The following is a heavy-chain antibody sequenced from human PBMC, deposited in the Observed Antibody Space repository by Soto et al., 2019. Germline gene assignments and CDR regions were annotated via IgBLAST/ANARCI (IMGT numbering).Heavy chain of an antibody. Sequence: SETLSLTCTVSGGSINSCSYYWTLIRQHPGRGLEWIGNIYYSGKTFYNPSLKSRVTISVDTSKNQFSLKLSSMTAADTAVYYCARDIAGRGYFDYWGQGTPVTVSS. CDR3: ARDIAGRGYFDY. D-gene: IGHD6-13*01. CDR2: IYYSGKT. CDR1: GGSINSCSYY. V-gene: IGHV4-31*03. J-gene: IGHJ4*02.